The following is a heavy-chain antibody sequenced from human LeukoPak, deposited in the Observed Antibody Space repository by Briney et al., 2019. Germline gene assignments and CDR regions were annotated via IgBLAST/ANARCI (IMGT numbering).Heavy chain of an antibody. J-gene: IGHJ6*03. V-gene: IGHV4-34*01. Sequence: SETLSLTCAVYGGSFSGYYWSWIRQPPGKGLEWIGEINHNGSTNYNPSLKSRVTMSVDTSKNQFSLKLSSVTAADTAVYYCARVVGVLWLDYMDVWGKGTTVTISS. CDR1: GGSFSGYY. CDR3: ARVVGVLWLDYMDV. D-gene: IGHD3-10*01. CDR2: INHNGST.